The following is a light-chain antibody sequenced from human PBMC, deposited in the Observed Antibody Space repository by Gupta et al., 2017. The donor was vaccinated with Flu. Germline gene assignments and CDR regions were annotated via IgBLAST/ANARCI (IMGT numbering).Light chain of an antibody. V-gene: IGKV1-9*01. Sequence: DIQLTQSPSFLSASVGDRVTITCRASQGVSSYFAWYQQKPGKAPNLLIYAASSVQNGVPLRFSGSGSGTEFTLTISSRQPEDFATYYCQHRDTSPLTFGGGTKVDSK. J-gene: IGKJ4*01. CDR2: AAS. CDR1: QGVSSY. CDR3: QHRDTSPLT.